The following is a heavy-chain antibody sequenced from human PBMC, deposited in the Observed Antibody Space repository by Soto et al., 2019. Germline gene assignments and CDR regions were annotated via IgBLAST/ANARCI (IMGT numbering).Heavy chain of an antibody. V-gene: IGHV3-30-3*01. J-gene: IGHJ6*02. D-gene: IGHD5-12*01. CDR3: AKSVSVELATIYYYYYGMDV. CDR2: ISYDGSNK. Sequence: GGSLRLSCAASGFTFSSYAMHWVRQAPGKGLEWVAVISYDGSNKYYADSVKGRFTISRDNSKNTLYLQMNSLRAEDTAVYYCAKSVSVELATIYYYYYGMDVWGQGTTVTVSS. CDR1: GFTFSSYA.